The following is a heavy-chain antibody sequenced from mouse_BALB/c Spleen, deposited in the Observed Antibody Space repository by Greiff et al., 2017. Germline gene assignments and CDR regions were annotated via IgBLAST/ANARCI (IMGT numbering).Heavy chain of an antibody. CDR3: TREGNGYYFDY. CDR2: ISSGGSYT. Sequence: EVQRVESGGGLVKPGGSLKLSCAASGFTFSSYTMSWVRQTPEKRLEWVATISSGGSYTYYPDSVKGRFTISRDNAKNTLYLQMSSLKSEDTAMYYCTREGNGYYFDYWGQGTTLTVSS. J-gene: IGHJ2*01. CDR1: GFTFSSYT. V-gene: IGHV5-6-4*01. D-gene: IGHD2-2*01.